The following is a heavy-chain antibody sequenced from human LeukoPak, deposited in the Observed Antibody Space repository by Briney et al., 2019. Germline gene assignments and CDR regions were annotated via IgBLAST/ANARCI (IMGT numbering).Heavy chain of an antibody. CDR1: GYSFTSYW. CDR2: IYPGDSDT. Sequence: GESLQISCKGSGYSFTSYWIGWVRQMPGKGLEWMGIIYPGDSDTRYSPSFQGQVTISADKSISTAYLQRSSLKASDTAMYYCARPPNYYDSSGYEFDYWGQGTLVTVSS. V-gene: IGHV5-51*01. J-gene: IGHJ4*02. D-gene: IGHD3-22*01. CDR3: ARPPNYYDSSGYEFDY.